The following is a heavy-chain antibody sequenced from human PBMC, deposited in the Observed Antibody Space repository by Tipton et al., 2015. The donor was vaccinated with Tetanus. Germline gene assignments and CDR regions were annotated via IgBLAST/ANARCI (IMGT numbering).Heavy chain of an antibody. V-gene: IGHV4-59*01. CDR3: ARERLDWGTNDALNV. J-gene: IGHJ3*01. CDR1: GGSLSTYY. D-gene: IGHD7-27*01. CDR2: VDYSGTT. Sequence: GLVKPSETLSLTCTVSGGSLSTYYWNWIRQSPGKGLEWIGYVDYSGTTNYNPSLKSRVSISVATSKNQFSLKVRSVTSADTAVYYCARERLDWGTNDALNVWGQGTMVTVSS.